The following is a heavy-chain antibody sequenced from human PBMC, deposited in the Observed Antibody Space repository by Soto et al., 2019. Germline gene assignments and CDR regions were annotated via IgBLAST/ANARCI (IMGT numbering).Heavy chain of an antibody. D-gene: IGHD3-22*01. V-gene: IGHV3-23*01. J-gene: IGHJ4*02. Sequence: GGSLRLSCAASGFTFNSYAMSWVRQAPGKGLEWVSATSGGAETTYYADSVKGRFTTSRDNSDDTLYLQMNSLRAEDTAVYFCATLNSYYYDSTVYYDHWGQGTLVTV. CDR1: GFTFNSYA. CDR2: TSGGAETT. CDR3: ATLNSYYYDSTVYYDH.